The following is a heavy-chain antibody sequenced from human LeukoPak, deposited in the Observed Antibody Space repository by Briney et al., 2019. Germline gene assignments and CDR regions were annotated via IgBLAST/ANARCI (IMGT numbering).Heavy chain of an antibody. CDR3: ARDYGDYGWFDP. CDR1: GYTFTGYY. J-gene: IGHJ5*02. V-gene: IGHV1-2*02. D-gene: IGHD4-17*01. Sequence: ASVEVSCKASGYTFTGYYMHWVRQAPGQGLEWMGWINPNSGGTNYAQKFQGRVTMTRDTSISTAYMELSRLRSDDTAVYYCARDYGDYGWFDPWGQGTLVTVSS. CDR2: INPNSGGT.